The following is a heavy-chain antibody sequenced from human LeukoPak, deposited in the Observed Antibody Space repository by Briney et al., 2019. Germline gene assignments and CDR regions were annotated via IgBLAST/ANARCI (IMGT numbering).Heavy chain of an antibody. CDR3: ARDAGATIDYYYYYMDV. CDR1: GGSISSGDYY. V-gene: IGHV4-30-4*08. CDR2: IYYSGST. J-gene: IGHJ6*03. Sequence: SETLSFTCTVSGGSISSGDYYWSWIRQPPGKGLEWIGYIYYSGSTYYNPSLKSRVTISVDTSKNQFSLKLSSVTAADTAVYYCARDAGATIDYYYYYMDVWGKGTTVTVSS. D-gene: IGHD1-26*01.